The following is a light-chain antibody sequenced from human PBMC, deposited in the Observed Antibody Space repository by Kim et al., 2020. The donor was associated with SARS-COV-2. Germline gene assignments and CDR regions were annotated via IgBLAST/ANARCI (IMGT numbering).Light chain of an antibody. CDR2: DAS. Sequence: EIVLTQSPGTLSLSPGERATLSCRASQSVSSIYLAWYQQKPGQAPRLLIYDASIRATGIPDRFSGSESGTDFTLTITRLEPEDFAVYYCHQYGSSPWTFGQGTKVDIK. J-gene: IGKJ1*01. CDR3: HQYGSSPWT. V-gene: IGKV3-20*01. CDR1: QSVSSIY.